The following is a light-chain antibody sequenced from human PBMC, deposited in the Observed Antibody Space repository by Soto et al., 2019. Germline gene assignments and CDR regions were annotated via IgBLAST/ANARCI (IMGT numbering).Light chain of an antibody. V-gene: IGLV3-21*04. CDR2: YDS. J-gene: IGLJ1*01. CDR3: QVWDSSSDHYV. Sequence: SYELTQPPSVSVAPGKTARITCGGNNIGRKSVHWYQQKPGQAPVLVIYYDSDRPSRIRERFAGSNSGNTATLTISRVEAGDEADYYCQVWDSSSDHYVFGTRTKLTVL. CDR1: NIGRKS.